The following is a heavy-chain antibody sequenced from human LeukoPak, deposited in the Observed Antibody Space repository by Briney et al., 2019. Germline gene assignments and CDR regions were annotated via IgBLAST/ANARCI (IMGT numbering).Heavy chain of an antibody. CDR3: ARRGMSGSYLNYNWFDP. J-gene: IGHJ5*02. CDR2: IYYSGST. V-gene: IGHV4-39*01. Sequence: GSLRLSCAASGFTFSSYAMHWVRQPPGKGLEWIGSIYYSGSTYYNPSLKSRATISVDTSKNQFSLKLSSVTAADTAVYYCARRGMSGSYLNYNWFDPWGQGTLVTVSS. D-gene: IGHD1-26*01. CDR1: GFTFSSYAMH.